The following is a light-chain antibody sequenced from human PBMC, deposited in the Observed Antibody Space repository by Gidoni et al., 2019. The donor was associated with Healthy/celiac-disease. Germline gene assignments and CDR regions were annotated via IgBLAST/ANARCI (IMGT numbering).Light chain of an antibody. J-gene: IGKJ3*01. V-gene: IGKV1-39*01. CDR2: AAS. Sequence: DIQMTQSPSSLSASVGDRVTINCRASQSISSYLNWYQQKPRKAPKLLIYAASSLQSGVPSRFSGSGSGTDFTLTISSLQPEDFATYYCQQSYSTLFTFGPXTKVDIK. CDR1: QSISSY. CDR3: QQSYSTLFT.